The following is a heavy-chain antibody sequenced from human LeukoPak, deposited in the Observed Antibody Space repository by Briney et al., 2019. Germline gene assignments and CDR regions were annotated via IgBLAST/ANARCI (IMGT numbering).Heavy chain of an antibody. CDR1: GFTFSDYY. D-gene: IGHD3-10*01. Sequence: GGSLRLSCAASGFTFSDYYRSWIRQAPGKGLEWVSYISSSGSTIYYADSVKGRLTISRDNAKNSLYLQMNSLRAEDTAVYYCAKDNYDSITYYGTFYLDFWGRGTLVTVSS. J-gene: IGHJ4*02. CDR3: AKDNYDSITYYGTFYLDF. CDR2: ISSSGSTI. V-gene: IGHV3-11*04.